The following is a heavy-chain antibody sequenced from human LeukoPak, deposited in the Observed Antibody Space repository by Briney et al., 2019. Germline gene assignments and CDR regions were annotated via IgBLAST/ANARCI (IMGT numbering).Heavy chain of an antibody. J-gene: IGHJ3*02. V-gene: IGHV3-11*01. Sequence: GGSLRLSCAASGFTFSDYYMSWIRQAPGKGLEWVSYISSSGSTIYYADSEKGRFTISRDNAKNSLYLQMNSLRAEDTAVYYCARDGTPSYSGSYKDAFDIWGQGTMVTVSS. CDR3: ARDGTPSYSGSYKDAFDI. CDR2: ISSSGSTI. D-gene: IGHD1-26*01. CDR1: GFTFSDYY.